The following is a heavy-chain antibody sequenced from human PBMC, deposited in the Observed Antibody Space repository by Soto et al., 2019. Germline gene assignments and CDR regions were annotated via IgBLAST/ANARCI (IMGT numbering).Heavy chain of an antibody. Sequence: QVQLVQSGAEVRKPGSSVKVSCTTSGGTFSSYTISWVRQAPGHGLEWVGGILPVFGTSDYAQKFQGRVTITADESTSTAYMELSSLRSGDTAVYYCAREGATGGFRSFANWDQGTQVTVSS. CDR2: ILPVFGTS. V-gene: IGHV1-69*01. CDR1: GGTFSSYT. CDR3: AREGATGGFRSFAN. J-gene: IGHJ4*02. D-gene: IGHD5-12*01.